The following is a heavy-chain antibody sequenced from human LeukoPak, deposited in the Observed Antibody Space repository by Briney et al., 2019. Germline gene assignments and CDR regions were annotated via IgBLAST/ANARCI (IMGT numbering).Heavy chain of an antibody. V-gene: IGHV1-2*02. D-gene: IGHD3-10*01. J-gene: IGHJ5*02. Sequence: ASVKVSCKASGYTFTGYYMHWVRQAPGQGLEWMGWINPNSGGTNYAQKFQGRVTMTRDTSISTAYMELSRLRSDDTAVYYCARDYYGSGSSGWFDPWGQGTLVTVSS. CDR1: GYTFTGYY. CDR3: ARDYYGSGSSGWFDP. CDR2: INPNSGGT.